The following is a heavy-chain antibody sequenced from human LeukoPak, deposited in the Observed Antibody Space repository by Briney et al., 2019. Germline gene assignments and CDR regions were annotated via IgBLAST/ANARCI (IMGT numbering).Heavy chain of an antibody. CDR1: GGTSSSYA. J-gene: IGHJ3*02. Sequence: SVKVSCTASGGTSSSYAISWVRQAPGQGLEWMGGIIPIFGTANYAQKFQGRVTITADESTSTAYMELSSLRSEDTAVYYCARLAAAENAFDIWGQGTMVTVSS. CDR3: ARLAAAENAFDI. V-gene: IGHV1-69*13. D-gene: IGHD6-13*01. CDR2: IIPIFGTA.